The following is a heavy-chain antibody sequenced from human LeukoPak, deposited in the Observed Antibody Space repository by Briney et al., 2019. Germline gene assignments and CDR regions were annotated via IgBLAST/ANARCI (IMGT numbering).Heavy chain of an antibody. CDR2: IWYDGSNK. Sequence: QPGGSLRLSCAASGFTFSTYAMHWVRQAPGKGLEWVALIWYDGSNKYYADSVKGRFTISRDNSKNTLYLQMNSLRAEDTALYYCARDSSGHYTFDYWGRGTLVTVSS. V-gene: IGHV3-30*04. CDR3: ARDSSGHYTFDY. D-gene: IGHD3-22*01. J-gene: IGHJ4*02. CDR1: GFTFSTYA.